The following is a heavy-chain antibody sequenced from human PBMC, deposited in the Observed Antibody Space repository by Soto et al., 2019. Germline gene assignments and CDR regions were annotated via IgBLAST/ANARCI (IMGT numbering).Heavy chain of an antibody. Sequence: ASVKVSCKGSGYSFMKYGIKWVRQAPGQGLEWVGWISSYSVYTHSAQKFHGRLTLTTDTAASAAYTELWILGSADTAPYHCCREDRVLDPAAQYHSFDTWGHGALVTDS. CDR1: GYSFMKYG. J-gene: IGHJ5*01. D-gene: IGHD2-8*01. V-gene: IGHV1-18*02. CDR3: CREDRVLDPAAQYHSFDT. CDR2: ISSYSVYT.